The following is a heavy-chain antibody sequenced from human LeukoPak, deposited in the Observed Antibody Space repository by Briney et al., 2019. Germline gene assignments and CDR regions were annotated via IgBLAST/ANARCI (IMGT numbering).Heavy chain of an antibody. CDR2: IDTSGTT. CDR3: GGIATAGTVDF. V-gene: IGHV4-4*09. D-gene: IGHD6-13*01. CDR1: GASFRAYH. Sequence: SETLSLTCSVCGASFRAYHWTWIRQPPGKGLEWIGYIDTSGTTNYIPSLKSRAFISVDTSKNQFSLKLTSVTAADTAVYYCGGIATAGTVDFWGQGALVTVSS. J-gene: IGHJ4*02.